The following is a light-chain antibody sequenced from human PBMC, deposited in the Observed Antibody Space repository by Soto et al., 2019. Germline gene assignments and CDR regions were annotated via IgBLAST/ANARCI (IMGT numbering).Light chain of an antibody. Sequence: DIQMTQSPSSVSASVGDRVTITCRTSQDISNYLAWYQQKPGKVPKLLIYAASTLQSGVPSRFSGSGYGTDFTLTISSLQPEDVATYYCQKCNSSPLTFGGGTKVDIK. CDR2: AAS. V-gene: IGKV1-27*01. CDR3: QKCNSSPLT. CDR1: QDISNY. J-gene: IGKJ4*01.